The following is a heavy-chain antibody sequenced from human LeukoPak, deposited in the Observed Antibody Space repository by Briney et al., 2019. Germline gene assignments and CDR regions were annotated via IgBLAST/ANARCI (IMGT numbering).Heavy chain of an antibody. Sequence: SETLSLTCTVSCGSISSYYWSWIRQPAGKGLEWIGRIYTNGSTNYNPSLKSRVTMSVDTSKNQFSLKLSSVTAADTAVYYCAREGRYCTNGVCYNYFDYWGQGTLVTVSS. D-gene: IGHD2-8*01. CDR3: AREGRYCTNGVCYNYFDY. V-gene: IGHV4-4*07. CDR2: IYTNGST. CDR1: CGSISSYY. J-gene: IGHJ4*02.